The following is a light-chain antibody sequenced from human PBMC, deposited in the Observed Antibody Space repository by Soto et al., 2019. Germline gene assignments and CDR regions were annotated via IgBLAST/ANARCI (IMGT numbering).Light chain of an antibody. Sequence: EIVMSQSPATVSVSPGERATLFCRASQSVSSNLAWYQQKPGQAPRLLIYGASTRATGIPARFSGSGSGTEFTLTISSLQSEDFAVYYCQQYNNWPPWTFGQGTKV. CDR1: QSVSSN. J-gene: IGKJ1*01. CDR3: QQYNNWPPWT. V-gene: IGKV3-15*01. CDR2: GAS.